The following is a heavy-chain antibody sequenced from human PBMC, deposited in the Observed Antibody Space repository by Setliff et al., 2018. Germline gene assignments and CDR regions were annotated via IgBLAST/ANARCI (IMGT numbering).Heavy chain of an antibody. CDR1: GSSFSSYT. J-gene: IGHJ4*01. Sequence: ASVKVSCKASGSSFSSYTISWVRQAPGQGLEWMGRFIPMEGRADYAQNFQGRVTIIADKSTSTVHMELSSLRSEDTAVYYCARDDSSGYHTTYFDYWG. CDR2: FIPMEGRA. CDR3: ARDDSSGYHTTYFDY. D-gene: IGHD3-22*01. V-gene: IGHV1-69*08.